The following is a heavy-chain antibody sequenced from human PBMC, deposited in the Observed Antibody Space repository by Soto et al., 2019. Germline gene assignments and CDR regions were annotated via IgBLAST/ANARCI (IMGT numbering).Heavy chain of an antibody. D-gene: IGHD6-13*01. J-gene: IGHJ4*02. CDR3: AGAGGGEYSIDFDY. Sequence: SETLSLTCTVSGGSISSYYWSWIRQPPGKGLEWIGYIYYSGSTNYNPSLKSRVTISVDTSKNQFSLKLSSVTAADTAVYYCAGAGGGEYSIDFDYWGQGTLVTVSS. CDR2: IYYSGST. CDR1: GGSISSYY. V-gene: IGHV4-59*01.